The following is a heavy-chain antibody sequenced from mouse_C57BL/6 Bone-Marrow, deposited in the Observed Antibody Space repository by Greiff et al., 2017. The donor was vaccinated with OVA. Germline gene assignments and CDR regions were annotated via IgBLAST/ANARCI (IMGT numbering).Heavy chain of an antibody. CDR2: IRNKANNHAT. V-gene: IGHV6-6*01. CDR3: TRGSNYLDFDY. J-gene: IGHJ2*01. CDR1: GFTFSDAW. D-gene: IGHD2-5*01. Sequence: EVKLMESGGGLVQPGGSMKLSCAASGFTFSDAWMDWVRQSPEKGLEWVAEIRNKANNHATYYAESVKGRFTISRDDSKSSVYLQMNSLRAEDTGIYYCTRGSNYLDFDYWGQGTTLTVSS.